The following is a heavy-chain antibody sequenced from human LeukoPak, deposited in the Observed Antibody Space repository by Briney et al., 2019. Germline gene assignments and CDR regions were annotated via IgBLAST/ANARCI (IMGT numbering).Heavy chain of an antibody. D-gene: IGHD3-10*01. CDR2: IYYSGST. V-gene: IGHV4-31*03. Sequence: SETLSLTCTASGGSISSGGYYWSWIRQHPGEGLEWIGYIYYSGSTYYNPSLKSRVAISVDTSKNQFSLKLSSVTAADTAVYYCARDYEGVFDYWGQGTLVTVSS. J-gene: IGHJ4*02. CDR3: ARDYEGVFDY. CDR1: GGSISSGGYY.